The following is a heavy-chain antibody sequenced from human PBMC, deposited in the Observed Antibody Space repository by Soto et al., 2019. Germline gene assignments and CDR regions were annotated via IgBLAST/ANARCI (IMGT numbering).Heavy chain of an antibody. D-gene: IGHD6-19*01. CDR3: ARGYNGGWYLNDY. Sequence: PSKTLSLTCTVSGGSISSYYWSWIRQPPGKGLEWIGYIYYSGTTNYNPSLKSRVAISVDTSKNQFSLNLRSVTAADTAIYYCARGYNGGWYLNDYWGQGTLVTGSS. CDR1: GGSISSYY. J-gene: IGHJ4*02. CDR2: IYYSGTT. V-gene: IGHV4-59*01.